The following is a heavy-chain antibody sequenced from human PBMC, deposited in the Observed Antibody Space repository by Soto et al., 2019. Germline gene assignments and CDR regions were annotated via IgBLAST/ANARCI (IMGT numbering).Heavy chain of an antibody. D-gene: IGHD1-26*01. CDR2: ISYDGSNK. V-gene: IGHV3-30*18. CDR1: GFTFSSYG. J-gene: IGHJ4*02. Sequence: PGGSLRLSCAASGFTFSSYGMHWVRQAPGKGLEWVAVISYDGSNKYYADSVKGRFTISRDNSKNTLYLQMNSLRAEDTAVYYCEKSRLSIVGATTSSSVDYWGQGTLVTVSS. CDR3: EKSRLSIVGATTSSSVDY.